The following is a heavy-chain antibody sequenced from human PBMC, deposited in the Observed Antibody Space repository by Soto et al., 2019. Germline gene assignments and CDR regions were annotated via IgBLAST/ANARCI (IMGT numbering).Heavy chain of an antibody. J-gene: IGHJ6*02. CDR3: AREGGSSSYYYYYYGMDV. CDR2: ISSSGSTI. D-gene: IGHD6-6*01. Sequence: GGSLRLSCAASGFTFSSYEMNWVRQAPGKGLEWVSYISSSGSTIYYADSVKGRFTISRDNAKNSLYLQMNSLRAEDTAVYYCAREGGSSSYYYYYYGMDVWGRGTTVTVSS. CDR1: GFTFSSYE. V-gene: IGHV3-48*03.